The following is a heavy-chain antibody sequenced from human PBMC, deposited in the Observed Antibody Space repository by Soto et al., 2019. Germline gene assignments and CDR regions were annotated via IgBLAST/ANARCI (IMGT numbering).Heavy chain of an antibody. CDR2: ISFDGNII. D-gene: IGHD3-9*01. CDR1: DFSFSSYA. Sequence: GGSLRLSCAASDFSFSSYAMHWIRQAPGKGLEWLAVISFDGNIIQYADSVKGRSIISRDNSKNTLYLQMNSLRGDDTAVYYCARTFDTITYYFDYWGQGTLVTVSS. J-gene: IGHJ4*02. CDR3: ARTFDTITYYFDY. V-gene: IGHV3-30-3*01.